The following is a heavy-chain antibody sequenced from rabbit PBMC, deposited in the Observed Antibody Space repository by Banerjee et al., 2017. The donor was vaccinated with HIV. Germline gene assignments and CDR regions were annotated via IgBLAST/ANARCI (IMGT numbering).Heavy chain of an antibody. Sequence: EQLAESGGGLVQPGGSLKLSCKASGFDFSSCGVSWVRQAPGKGLEWIGCIYTGDGHTYNASWAKGRFTISKTSSTTVDLKMTSLTAADTATYFCAREGYDYGYYFNLWGPGTLVTVS. D-gene: IGHD6-1*01. CDR2: IYTGDGHT. CDR1: GFDFSSCG. V-gene: IGHV1S21*01. CDR3: AREGYDYGYYFNL. J-gene: IGHJ4*01.